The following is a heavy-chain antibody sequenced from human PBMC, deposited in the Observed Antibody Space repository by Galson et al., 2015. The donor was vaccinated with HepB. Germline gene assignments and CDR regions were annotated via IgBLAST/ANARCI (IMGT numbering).Heavy chain of an antibody. Sequence: QSGAEVKKPGQSLKISCKGSGYSFTSYWIGWVRQMPGKGLEWVGIIYPRDSDTRYSPSFQGQVTISADKSIDTAYLQWSSLKASDTAMYYCARHSRTASHHYYYGLDVWGQGTTVTVS. CDR2: IYPRDSDT. CDR1: GYSFTSYW. CDR3: ARHSRTASHHYYYGLDV. D-gene: IGHD6-6*01. V-gene: IGHV5-51*01. J-gene: IGHJ6*02.